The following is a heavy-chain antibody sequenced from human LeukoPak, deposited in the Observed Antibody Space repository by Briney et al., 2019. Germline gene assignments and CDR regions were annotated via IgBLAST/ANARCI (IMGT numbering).Heavy chain of an antibody. CDR2: ISSSSSYI. D-gene: IGHD3-22*01. J-gene: IGHJ4*02. CDR1: GFTFSSYR. V-gene: IGHV3-21*01. Sequence: PGGSLLLSCAASGFTFSSYRMNCVRPPPGKGLEWVSSISSSSSYIYYADSVKGRFTISRDNAKNSLYLQMNSLRAEDTAVYYCATGRYYYDSSGYYYWGQGTLVTVSS. CDR3: ATGRYYYDSSGYYY.